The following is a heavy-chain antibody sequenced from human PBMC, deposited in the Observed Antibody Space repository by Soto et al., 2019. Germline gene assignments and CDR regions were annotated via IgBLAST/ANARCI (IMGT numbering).Heavy chain of an antibody. Sequence: QVQLVQSGAEVKKPGSSVKVSCKASGGTFSSYTISWVRQAPGQGLEWMGRIIPILGIANYAQKFQGRVTITADKATSTAYMELSSLRSEDTGVYYCAREEYYYGSGAFFDYWGQGTLVTFSS. J-gene: IGHJ4*02. D-gene: IGHD3-10*01. CDR1: GGTFSSYT. V-gene: IGHV1-69*08. CDR2: IIPILGIA. CDR3: AREEYYYGSGAFFDY.